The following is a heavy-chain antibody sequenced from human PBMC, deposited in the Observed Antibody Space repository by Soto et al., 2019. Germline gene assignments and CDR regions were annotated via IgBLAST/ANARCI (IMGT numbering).Heavy chain of an antibody. J-gene: IGHJ4*02. CDR2: IYYIGTT. D-gene: IGHD6-13*01. CDR3: ARSRSGSWYYFDH. Sequence: QLQLQESGPGLVKPSETLSLTFTVSGGSISSSLYYWGWIRQPPGKGLEWIGSIYYIGTTYYNPSLKIRVTISVDTSKNHFSLRLSSVTAADTAVYYCARSRSGSWYYFDHWGQGTLVTVSS. V-gene: IGHV4-39*02. CDR1: GGSISSSLYY.